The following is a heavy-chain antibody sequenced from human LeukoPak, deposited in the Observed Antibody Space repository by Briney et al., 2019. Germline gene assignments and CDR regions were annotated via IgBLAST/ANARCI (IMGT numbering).Heavy chain of an antibody. Sequence: GGSLRLSCAASGFTFSSYGMHWVRQAPGKGLEWVAVISYDGSNKYYADSVKGRFTISRDNSKNTLYLQMNSLRAEDTAVYYCARAHYYDSSGYNYYFDYWGQGTLVTVSS. J-gene: IGHJ4*02. CDR1: GFTFSSYG. V-gene: IGHV3-30*03. CDR3: ARAHYYDSSGYNYYFDY. D-gene: IGHD3-22*01. CDR2: ISYDGSNK.